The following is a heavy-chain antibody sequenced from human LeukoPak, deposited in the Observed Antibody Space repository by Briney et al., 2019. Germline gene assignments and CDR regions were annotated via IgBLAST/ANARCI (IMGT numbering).Heavy chain of an antibody. D-gene: IGHD3-22*01. CDR3: ARDHDYYDSSGYPDY. J-gene: IGHJ4*02. CDR2: INPSGGST. Sequence: GASVKVSCKASGYTFTSYYMHWVRQAPGQGLEWMGIINPSGGSTSYAQKFQGRVTMTRDMSTSTVYMELSSLRSEDTAVYYCARDHDYYDSSGYPDYWGQGTLVTVSS. CDR1: GYTFTSYY. V-gene: IGHV1-46*01.